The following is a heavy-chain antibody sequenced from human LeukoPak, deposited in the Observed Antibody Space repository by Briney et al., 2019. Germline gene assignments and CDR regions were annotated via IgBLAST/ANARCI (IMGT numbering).Heavy chain of an antibody. CDR1: GFTFSSYA. Sequence: GRSLRLSCAASGFTFSSYAMHWVRQAPGKGLEWVAVISYDGSNKYYADSVKGRFTISRDNSKNTLYLQMNSLRAEDTAVYYCARDLSYGYDDYGGQGTLVTVSS. D-gene: IGHD5-18*01. V-gene: IGHV3-30*04. J-gene: IGHJ4*02. CDR2: ISYDGSNK. CDR3: ARDLSYGYDDY.